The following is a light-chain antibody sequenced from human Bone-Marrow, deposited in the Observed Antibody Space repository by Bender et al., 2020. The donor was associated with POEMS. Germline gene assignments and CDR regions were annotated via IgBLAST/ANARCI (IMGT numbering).Light chain of an antibody. CDR2: GNT. Sequence: QSVLTQPPSVSGAPGQRVTISCTGSRSNFGSSYDVHWYQQFPGKVPKLLIYGNTNRPSGVPDRFSGSRSDTSASLAISDIQSEDEGDYYCSSWDDSLSGWVFGGGTKLTVL. V-gene: IGLV1-40*01. J-gene: IGLJ3*02. CDR1: RSNFGSSYD. CDR3: SSWDDSLSGWV.